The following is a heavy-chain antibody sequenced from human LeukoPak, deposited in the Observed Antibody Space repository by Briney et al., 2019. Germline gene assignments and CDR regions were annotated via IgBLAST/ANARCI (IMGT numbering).Heavy chain of an antibody. V-gene: IGHV1-8*03. J-gene: IGHJ3*02. D-gene: IGHD6-13*01. Sequence: GASVKVSCKAAGYTFTSYDINWVRQATGQGLEWMGWVNPNSRNTGYAQKFQGRVTITRNTSISTAYMELSSLRSEDTAVYYCARGHRYSSSWSHRNDAFDIWGQGTMVTVSS. CDR3: ARGHRYSSSWSHRNDAFDI. CDR2: VNPNSRNT. CDR1: GYTFTSYD.